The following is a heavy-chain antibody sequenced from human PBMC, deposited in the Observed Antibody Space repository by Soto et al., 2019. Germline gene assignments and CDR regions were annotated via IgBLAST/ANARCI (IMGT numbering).Heavy chain of an antibody. CDR3: TRDGGGRYYGGFHN. V-gene: IGHV3-74*01. J-gene: IGHJ4*02. D-gene: IGHD1-26*01. CDR2: INSDGTNT. CDR1: GFNLNTYW. Sequence: GGSLRLSCEISGFNLNTYWMHWVRQAPGEGVVWVSRINSDGTNTDYADSVKGRFTMSRDNAKKTVYLDMTSLKVDDTAVYYCTRDGGGRYYGGFHNWGPGTFVTVSS.